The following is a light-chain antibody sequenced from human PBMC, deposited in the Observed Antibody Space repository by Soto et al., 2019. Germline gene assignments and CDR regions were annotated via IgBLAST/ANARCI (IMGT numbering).Light chain of an antibody. CDR1: QRVSSY. CDR3: QQRSNWLWT. CDR2: DAS. V-gene: IGKV3-11*01. J-gene: IGKJ1*01. Sequence: EIVLTQSPATLSLSPGERATLSCRASQRVSSYLAWYQQKPGQAPRLLIYDASNRATGIPVRFSGSGSGTDFTLTISSLEPEDFAVYYCQQRSNWLWTFGQGTKVEIK.